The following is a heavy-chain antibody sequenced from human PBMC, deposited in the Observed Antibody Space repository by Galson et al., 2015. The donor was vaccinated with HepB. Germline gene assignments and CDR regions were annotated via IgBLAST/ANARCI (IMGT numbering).Heavy chain of an antibody. V-gene: IGHV3-33*01. Sequence: SLRLSCAASGFTFSGFGMHWVRQAPGKGLEGVAVIWYDGSKEEDADSVKGRFTICRDNSDNSLYLQMNNLRAEDPAVYYCARDPSSMATAGRADYWGQGTLVTVAS. CDR3: ARDPSSMATAGRADY. D-gene: IGHD6-13*01. J-gene: IGHJ4*02. CDR2: IWYDGSKE. CDR1: GFTFSGFG.